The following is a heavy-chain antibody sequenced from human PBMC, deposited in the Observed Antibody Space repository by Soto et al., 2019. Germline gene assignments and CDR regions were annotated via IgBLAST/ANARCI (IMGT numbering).Heavy chain of an antibody. D-gene: IGHD1-26*01. V-gene: IGHV1-18*01. Sequence: QVHLVQSGAEVKRPGASVKVSCKGSGYAFTTYGITWVRQAPGQGLEWMGWISAHNGNTNNAPKLQGRVTVTRDTSPSTAYMELRSLRSDATAVYYCASGRYGDYWGQGDLVTVSS. J-gene: IGHJ4*02. CDR2: ISAHNGNT. CDR3: ASGRYGDY. CDR1: GYAFTTYG.